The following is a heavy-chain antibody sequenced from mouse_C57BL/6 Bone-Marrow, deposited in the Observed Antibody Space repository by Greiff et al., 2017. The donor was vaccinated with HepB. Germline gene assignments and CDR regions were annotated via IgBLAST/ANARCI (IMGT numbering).Heavy chain of an antibody. D-gene: IGHD2-4*01. V-gene: IGHV1-81*01. CDR1: GYTFTSYG. J-gene: IGHJ3*01. CDR2: IYPRSGNT. CDR3: AREGIYYDYDGPY. Sequence: VQLQQSGAELARPGASVKLSCKASGYTFTSYGISWVKQRTGQGLEWIGEIYPRSGNTYYNEKFKGKATLTADKSSSTAYMELRSLTSEDSAVYFCAREGIYYDYDGPYWGQGTLVTVSA.